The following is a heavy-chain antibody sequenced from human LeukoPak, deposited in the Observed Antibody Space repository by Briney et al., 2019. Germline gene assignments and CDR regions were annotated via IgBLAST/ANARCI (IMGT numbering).Heavy chain of an antibody. D-gene: IGHD6-13*01. CDR2: IKSKTDGGTT. CDR1: GFSFTNAW. J-gene: IGHJ5*02. Sequence: GGSLRLSCAASGFSFTNAWMTWVRQAPGKGLEWLGRIKSKTDGGTTDYAASVKGRFTISRDDSKNTLYLQMDSLKTEDTAVYYSACDGYPPNWFDPWGQGTLVTVSS. CDR3: ACDGYPPNWFDP. V-gene: IGHV3-15*01.